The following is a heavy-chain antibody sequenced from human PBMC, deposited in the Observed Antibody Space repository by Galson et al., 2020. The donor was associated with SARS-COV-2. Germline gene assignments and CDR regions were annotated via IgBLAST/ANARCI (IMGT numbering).Heavy chain of an antibody. D-gene: IGHD1-26*01. Sequence: SETLSLTCTVSGGSIDRSNYYWGWIRQPPGEGLEWIGSVYYFGSTYYNMSLKSRVAISVDKSKNQFSLKLNSVTAADTAVYYCARDDGNGGSYYEVGAFEIWGQGTMVTVSS. CDR3: ARDDGNGGSYYEVGAFEI. CDR1: GGSIDRSNYY. CDR2: VYYFGST. J-gene: IGHJ3*02. V-gene: IGHV4-39*07.